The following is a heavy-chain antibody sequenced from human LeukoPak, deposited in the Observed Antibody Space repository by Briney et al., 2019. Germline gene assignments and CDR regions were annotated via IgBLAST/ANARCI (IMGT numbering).Heavy chain of an antibody. CDR3: ARVRVGTVTSGVLYYMDV. V-gene: IGHV4-30-2*01. CDR1: GGSISSGGYY. D-gene: IGHD4-11*01. J-gene: IGHJ6*03. CDR2: IYHSGST. Sequence: SETLSLTCTVSGGSISSGGYYWSWIRQPPGKGLEWIGYIYHSGSTYYNPSLKSRVTISVDRSKNQFSLKLSSVTAADTAVYYCARVRVGTVTSGVLYYMDVWGKGTTVTVSS.